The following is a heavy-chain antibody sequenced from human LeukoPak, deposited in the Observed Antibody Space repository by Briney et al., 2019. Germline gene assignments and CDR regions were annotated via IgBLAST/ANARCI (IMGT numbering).Heavy chain of an antibody. CDR2: INSVGSRT. Sequence: GGSLRLSCAASGFTFSTYWMHWVRQAPGKGLVWVSRINSVGSRTNCADSVKGRFTISRDNAKNTLYLQMNSLRAEDTAVYYCAREPGIAALFDYWGQGTLVTVSS. D-gene: IGHD6-13*01. CDR3: AREPGIAALFDY. J-gene: IGHJ4*02. CDR1: GFTFSTYW. V-gene: IGHV3-74*01.